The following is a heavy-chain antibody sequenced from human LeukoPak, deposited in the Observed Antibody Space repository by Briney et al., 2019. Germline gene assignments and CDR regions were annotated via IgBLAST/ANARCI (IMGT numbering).Heavy chain of an antibody. V-gene: IGHV1-18*01. J-gene: IGHJ4*02. CDR3: ARDKSAYYDFWSGYPPGDY. CDR2: ISAYNGNT. Sequence: ASVKVSCKASGYTFTSYGISWVRQAPGQGLEWMGWISAYNGNTNYAQKLQGRVTMTTDTSTSTAYMELRSLRSDDTAVYYCARDKSAYYDFWSGYPPGDYWGQGTLVTVSS. D-gene: IGHD3-3*01. CDR1: GYTFTSYG.